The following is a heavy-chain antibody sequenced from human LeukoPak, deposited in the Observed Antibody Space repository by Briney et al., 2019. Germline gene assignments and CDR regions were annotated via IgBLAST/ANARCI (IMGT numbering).Heavy chain of an antibody. CDR3: ARHVRGHDYVWGSYPSPFAY. Sequence: SETLSLTCSVSGGSITSTYYWGWIRQPPGKGLEWIGSMYYSGSTYYNPSLKSRVTMSVDTSKNQFSLRLSSVTAADTAVYYCARHVRGHDYVWGSYPSPFAYWGQGTLVTVSS. CDR1: GGSITSTYY. V-gene: IGHV4-39*01. D-gene: IGHD3-16*02. CDR2: MYYSGST. J-gene: IGHJ4*02.